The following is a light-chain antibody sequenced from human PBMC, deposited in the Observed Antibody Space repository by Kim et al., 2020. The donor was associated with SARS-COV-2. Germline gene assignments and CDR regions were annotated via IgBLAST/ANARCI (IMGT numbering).Light chain of an antibody. Sequence: DIVMTQSPLSPPVTPGEPAFISCRSSQSLLHSNGYNYLDWYLQKPGQSPQLLIYLGSNRASGVPDRFSGSGSGTDFTLKISRVEAEDVGVYYCMQALQTPPTFGQGTKLEIK. CDR2: LGS. CDR3: MQALQTPPT. CDR1: QSLLHSNGYNY. V-gene: IGKV2-28*01. J-gene: IGKJ2*01.